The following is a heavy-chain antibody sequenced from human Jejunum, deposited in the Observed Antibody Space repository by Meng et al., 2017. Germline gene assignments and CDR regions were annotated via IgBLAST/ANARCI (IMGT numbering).Heavy chain of an antibody. CDR1: AGSLNSGYYF. D-gene: IGHD2-15*01. J-gene: IGHJ4*02. CDR2: IDSSGST. Sequence: QVQLQESGPGLVKPSQTLPLTCTSSAGSLNSGYYFWIWIRQRPGQGLEWIGSIDSSGSTHHSPSLHSRLTISVDTSKNQFSLKLSSVTAADTAVYYCARALGGGFYSYYFDSWGQGTLVTVSS. CDR3: ARALGGGFYSYYFDS. V-gene: IGHV4-31*03.